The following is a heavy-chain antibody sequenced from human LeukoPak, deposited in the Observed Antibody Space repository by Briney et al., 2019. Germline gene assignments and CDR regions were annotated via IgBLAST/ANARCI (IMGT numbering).Heavy chain of an antibody. V-gene: IGHV4-4*07. CDR3: ARDFSGITMVRGVILPFDY. CDR2: IYTSGST. CDR1: GGSISSYY. J-gene: IGHJ4*02. D-gene: IGHD3-10*01. Sequence: SETLFLTCTVSGGSISSYYWSWIRQPAGKGLEWFGRIYTSGSTNYNPSLKSRVTMSVDTSKNQFSLKLSSVTAADTAVYYCARDFSGITMVRGVILPFDYWGQGTLVTVSS.